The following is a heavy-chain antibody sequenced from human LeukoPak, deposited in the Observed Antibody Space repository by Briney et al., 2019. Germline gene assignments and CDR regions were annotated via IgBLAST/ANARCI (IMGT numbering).Heavy chain of an antibody. Sequence: SVKVSCKASGYTFTGYYMHWVRQAPGQGLEWMGGIIPIFGTANYAQKFQGRVTITADESTSTAYMELSSLRSEDTAVYYCATTRDYDILTGPPDYWGQGTLVTVSS. D-gene: IGHD3-9*01. CDR2: IIPIFGTA. V-gene: IGHV1-69*13. CDR1: GYTFTGYY. CDR3: ATTRDYDILTGPPDY. J-gene: IGHJ4*02.